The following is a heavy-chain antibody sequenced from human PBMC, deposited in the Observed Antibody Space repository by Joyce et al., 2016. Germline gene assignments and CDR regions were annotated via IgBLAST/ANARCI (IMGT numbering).Heavy chain of an antibody. CDR1: GFICSSYS. V-gene: IGHV3-21*01. CDR3: ARDVLTTVTKAYGY. D-gene: IGHD4-11*01. CDR2: ISRDNTYI. Sequence: EVQLVESGGGLVKPGESLRLSCTAFGFICSSYSMTWVRQAPVKGLEWVSSISRDNTYIFHADSVKGRFTISRDNARNSLYLQMNSLRAEDTAVYYCARDVLTTVTKAYGYWGQGTLVAVSS. J-gene: IGHJ4*02.